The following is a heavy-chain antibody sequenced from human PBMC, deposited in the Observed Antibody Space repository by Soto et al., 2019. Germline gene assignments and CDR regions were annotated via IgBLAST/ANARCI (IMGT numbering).Heavy chain of an antibody. CDR2: IDWDDDK. J-gene: IGHJ4*02. Sequence: SGPTLVNPTQTLTLACTFSGFSLSTSGMCVSWIRQPPGKALEWLALIDWDDDKYYGTSLKTGLTISKDTSKNQVVLTMTNMDPVDTATYYCARIFSGGYSGYAVDYWGQGTLVTVSS. CDR3: ARIFSGGYSGYAVDY. V-gene: IGHV2-70*01. CDR1: GFSLSTSGMC. D-gene: IGHD5-12*01.